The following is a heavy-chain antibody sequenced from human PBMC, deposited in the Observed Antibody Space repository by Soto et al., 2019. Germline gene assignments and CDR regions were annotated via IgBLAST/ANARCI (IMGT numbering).Heavy chain of an antibody. CDR1: GFTFSSYW. D-gene: IGHD3-22*01. CDR2: INSDGSST. V-gene: IGHV3-74*01. J-gene: IGHJ3*02. CDR3: ASLHYYDSSGYAHPFDI. Sequence: GGSLRLSCAASGFTFSSYWMHWVRQAPGKGLVWVSRINSDGSSTSYADSVKGRFTISRDNAKNTLYLQMNSLRAEDTAVYYCASLHYYDSSGYAHPFDIWGQGTMVTVSS.